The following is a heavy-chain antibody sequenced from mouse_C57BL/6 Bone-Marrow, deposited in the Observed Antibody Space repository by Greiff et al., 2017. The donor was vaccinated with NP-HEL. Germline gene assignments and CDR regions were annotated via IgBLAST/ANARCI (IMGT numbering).Heavy chain of an antibody. D-gene: IGHD1-1*01. CDR3: APITTVVATDWYFDV. Sequence: VQLQQPGPELVKPGASVKISCKASGYAFSSSWMNWVKQRPGKGLEWIGRIDPGDGDTNYNGKFTGKATLTADKSSSTAYMQLSSLTSEDSPVYFCAPITTVVATDWYFDVWGKGTTVTVSS. V-gene: IGHV1-82*01. J-gene: IGHJ1*03. CDR2: IDPGDGDT. CDR1: GYAFSSSW.